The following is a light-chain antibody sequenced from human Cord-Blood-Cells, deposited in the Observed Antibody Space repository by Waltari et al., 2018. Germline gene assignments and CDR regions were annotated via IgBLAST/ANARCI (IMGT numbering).Light chain of an antibody. Sequence: DIQMTQSPSSLSASVGDRVTITCRASQSISSYLNWYQQKPGKAPKLLIYAASSLQSGVPSRFSGSGSGTDFTLTISSLHPEDCATYYCQQSYSTPRTFGQGTKVESK. CDR2: AAS. CDR1: QSISSY. J-gene: IGKJ1*01. V-gene: IGKV1-39*01. CDR3: QQSYSTPRT.